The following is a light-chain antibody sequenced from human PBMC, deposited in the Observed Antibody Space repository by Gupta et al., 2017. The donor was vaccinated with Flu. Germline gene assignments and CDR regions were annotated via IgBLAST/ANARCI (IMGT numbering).Light chain of an antibody. J-gene: IGLJ3*02. CDR3: CSYTTSNTRV. CDR1: SSDVGGFNY. V-gene: IGLV2-14*01. Sequence: QPALTQPASVSGSPGQSITISCTGTSSDVGGFNYVSWYQQRPDKAPKLMIYEVNNRPSGVSNRFSGSKSGNTASLTISGLQAEDEADYYCCSYTTSNTRVFGGGTKLTVL. CDR2: EVN.